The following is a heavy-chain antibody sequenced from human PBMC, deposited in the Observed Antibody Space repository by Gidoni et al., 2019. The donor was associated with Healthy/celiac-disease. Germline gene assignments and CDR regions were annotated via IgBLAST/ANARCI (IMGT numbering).Heavy chain of an antibody. CDR2: INPNSGGT. Sequence: QVQLVQSGAAVKKPGASVKVSCKASGYTFTGSYMHWVRQAPGQGLEWMGWINPNSGGTNYAQKFQGRVTMTRDTSISTAYMELSRLRSDDTAVYYCARDTGPYGDYGVRYFDLWGRGTLVTVSS. D-gene: IGHD4-17*01. J-gene: IGHJ2*01. CDR1: GYTFTGSY. V-gene: IGHV1-2*02. CDR3: ARDTGPYGDYGVRYFDL.